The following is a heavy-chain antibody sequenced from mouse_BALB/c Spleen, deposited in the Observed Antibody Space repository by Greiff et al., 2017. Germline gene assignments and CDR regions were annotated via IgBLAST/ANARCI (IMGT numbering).Heavy chain of an antibody. J-gene: IGHJ4*01. CDR3: ARESRGAMDY. CDR2: ISSGSSTI. Sequence: EVQVVESGGGLVQPGGSRKLSCAASGFTFSSFGMHWVRQAPEKGLEWVAYISSGSSTIYYADTVKGRFTISRDNPKNTLFLQMTSLRSEDTAMYYCARESRGAMDYWGQGTSVTVSS. V-gene: IGHV5-17*02. CDR1: GFTFSSFG.